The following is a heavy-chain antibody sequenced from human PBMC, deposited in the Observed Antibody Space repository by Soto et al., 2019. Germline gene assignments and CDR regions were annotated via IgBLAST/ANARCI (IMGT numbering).Heavy chain of an antibody. CDR1: GYTFTSYG. D-gene: IGHD6-13*01. CDR3: VRRHVSATGIDWFEP. V-gene: IGHV1-3*01. J-gene: IGHJ5*02. CDR2: INAANGDT. Sequence: ASLKISCKASGYTFTSYGIHWVRQAPGQRLEWMGWINAANGDTKYSPKFQGRVTITRDTSASTAYMELSSLRSEDTAVYYCVRRHVSATGIDWFEPWGQGTLVTVSS.